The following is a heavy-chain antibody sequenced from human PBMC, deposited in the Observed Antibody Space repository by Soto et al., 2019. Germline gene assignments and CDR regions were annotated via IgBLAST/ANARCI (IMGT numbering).Heavy chain of an antibody. CDR3: ARDCSSTSCYASDYYYYGMDV. CDR2: INHSGST. V-gene: IGHV4-34*01. CDR1: GGSFGGYY. Sequence: PSETLSLTCAVYGGSFGGYYWSWIRQPPGKGLEWIGEINHSGSTNYNPSLKSRVTISVDTSKNQFSLKLSSVTAADTAVYYCARDCSSTSCYASDYYYYGMDVWGQGTTVTVSS. D-gene: IGHD2-2*01. J-gene: IGHJ6*02.